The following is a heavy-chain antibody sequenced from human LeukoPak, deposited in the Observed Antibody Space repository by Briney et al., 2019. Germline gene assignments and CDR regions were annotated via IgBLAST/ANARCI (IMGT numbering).Heavy chain of an antibody. CDR1: GGTFSSYA. V-gene: IGHV1-69*04. J-gene: IGHJ4*02. CDR2: IIPILGIA. D-gene: IGHD4-23*01. CDR3: ARALDYGGNSGHFDY. Sequence: SVKVSCKASGGTFSSYAISWVRQAPGQGLEWMGRIIPILGIANYAQKFQGRVTITADKSTSTAYMELSSLRSEDTAVYYCARALDYGGNSGHFDYWGQGTLVTVSS.